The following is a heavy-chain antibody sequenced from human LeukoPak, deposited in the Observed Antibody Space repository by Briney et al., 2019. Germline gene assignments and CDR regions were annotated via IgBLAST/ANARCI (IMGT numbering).Heavy chain of an antibody. V-gene: IGHV4-39*01. D-gene: IGHD6-25*01. CDR3: ARQLPTAAADTKGYFDY. J-gene: IGHJ4*02. Sequence: SETLSLTCTVSGGSISFISSSTYYWGWIRQAPGKGLEWIGSLYYGESSHYNPSLKSRATLSVDTSNNQFSLKLTSVTAADAAVYFCARQLPTAAADTKGYFDYWGQGTVVTVSS. CDR1: GGSISFISSSTYY. CDR2: LYYGESS.